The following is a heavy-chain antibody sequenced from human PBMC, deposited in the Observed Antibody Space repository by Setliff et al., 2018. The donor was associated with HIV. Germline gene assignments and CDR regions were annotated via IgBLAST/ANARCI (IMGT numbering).Heavy chain of an antibody. CDR1: GYSISSGYY. V-gene: IGHV4-38-2*01. CDR3: ARGRRSSGWYVYH. Sequence: SETLSLTCAVSGYSISSGYYWGWIRQPPGKGLEWIGSIYHSGGTNYNPSLESRLTISVDTSRNQFSLKLSSVTAADTAVYYCARGRRSSGWYVYHWGQGTLVTVSS. CDR2: IYHSGGT. J-gene: IGHJ4*02. D-gene: IGHD6-19*01.